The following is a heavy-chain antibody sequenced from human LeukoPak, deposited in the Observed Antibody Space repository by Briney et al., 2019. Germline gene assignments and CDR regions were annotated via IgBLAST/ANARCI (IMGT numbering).Heavy chain of an antibody. D-gene: IGHD3-22*01. CDR3: ARAAYYYDSSGYYPY. CDR2: ISDDGSNK. J-gene: IGHJ4*02. CDR1: GFIFSSYA. Sequence: GGSLRLSCAASGFIFSSYAMYWVRQAPGKGLEWVAVISDDGSNKYYADSVKGRFTISRDNSKNTLYLQMNSLRADDTAVYYCARAAYYYDSSGYYPYWGQGTLVTVSS. V-gene: IGHV3-30*01.